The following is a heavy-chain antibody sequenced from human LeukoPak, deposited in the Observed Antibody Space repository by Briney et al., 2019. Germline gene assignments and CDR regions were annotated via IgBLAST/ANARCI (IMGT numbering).Heavy chain of an antibody. CDR2: ISSSSSYI. Sequence: GGSLRLSCAASGFTFSSYSMNWVRQAPGKGLEWVSSISSSSSYIYYADSVKGRFTISRDNAKNSLYLQMNSLRAEDTAVYYCARFGLRDGYNPGGDYWGQGTLVTVSS. V-gene: IGHV3-21*01. CDR3: ARFGLRDGYNPGGDY. J-gene: IGHJ4*02. CDR1: GFTFSSYS. D-gene: IGHD5-24*01.